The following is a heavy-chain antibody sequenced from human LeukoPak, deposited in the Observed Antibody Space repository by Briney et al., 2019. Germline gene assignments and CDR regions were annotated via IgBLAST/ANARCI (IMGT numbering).Heavy chain of an antibody. J-gene: IGHJ4*02. CDR3: ARDLYADYVWGSFDY. CDR1: GFTFSNYN. D-gene: IGHD3-16*01. V-gene: IGHV3-48*01. CDR2: ITISSSTT. Sequence: TGGSLRLSCAASGFTFSNYNMSWVRQAPGKGLEWVSYITISSSTTYYADSVKGRFTISRDNAKNSLYLQMNSLTAGDTAVYYCARDLYADYVWGSFDYWGQGTLVTVSS.